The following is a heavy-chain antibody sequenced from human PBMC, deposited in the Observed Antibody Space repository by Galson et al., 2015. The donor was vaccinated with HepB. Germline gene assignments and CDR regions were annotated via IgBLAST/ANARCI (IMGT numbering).Heavy chain of an antibody. V-gene: IGHV3-53*01. CDR2: IYSGGST. D-gene: IGHD6-19*01. Sequence: SLRLSCAASGFTVSSNYMSWVRQAPGKGLEWVSVIYSGGSTYYADSVKGRFTISRDNSKNTLYLQMNSLRAEDTAAYYCARLIKSGWYYFDYWGQGTLVTVSS. CDR1: GFTVSSNY. J-gene: IGHJ4*02. CDR3: ARLIKSGWYYFDY.